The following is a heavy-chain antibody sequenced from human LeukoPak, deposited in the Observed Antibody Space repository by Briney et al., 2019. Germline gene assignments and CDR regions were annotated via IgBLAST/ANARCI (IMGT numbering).Heavy chain of an antibody. CDR1: GFTFSIFA. J-gene: IGHJ4*02. Sequence: GGSLRLSCAASGFTFSIFAMSWVRQAPGKGLEWVSTISGGGGSTFYADSVRGRLTISRDNSKNTLYLQVNSLRAEDTAVYYCAKDYSGSYYYFDYWGQGTLVSVSS. CDR2: ISGGGGST. CDR3: AKDYSGSYYYFDY. D-gene: IGHD1-26*01. V-gene: IGHV3-23*01.